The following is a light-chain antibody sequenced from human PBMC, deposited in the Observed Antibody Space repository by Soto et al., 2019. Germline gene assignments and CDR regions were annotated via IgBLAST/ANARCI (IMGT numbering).Light chain of an antibody. CDR1: QSLSSGY. J-gene: IGKJ4*01. Sequence: ETVLTQSPGTLSLSPGERATLSCRASQSLSSGYLAWYQQRPGQAPRLLISGASSRAPGIPDRFSGTGSGTEFTLTLSRLEPEDFAGYYCQQYGGSPLVTFGGGTKVEIK. CDR2: GAS. CDR3: QQYGGSPLVT. V-gene: IGKV3-20*01.